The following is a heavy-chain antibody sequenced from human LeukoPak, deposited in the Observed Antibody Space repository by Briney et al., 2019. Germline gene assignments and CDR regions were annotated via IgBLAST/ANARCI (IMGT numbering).Heavy chain of an antibody. D-gene: IGHD1-26*01. J-gene: IGHJ4*02. CDR2: ISAYNGNT. CDR1: GYTFTSYG. CDR3: AREASYSGSYQYYFDY. V-gene: IGHV1-18*01. Sequence: ASVKVSCKASGYTFTSYGISWVRQAPGQGLEWMGWISAYNGNTNYAQKLQGRVTMTTDTSTSTAYMELRSLRSDDTAVYYCAREASYSGSYQYYFDYWGQGTLVTVSS.